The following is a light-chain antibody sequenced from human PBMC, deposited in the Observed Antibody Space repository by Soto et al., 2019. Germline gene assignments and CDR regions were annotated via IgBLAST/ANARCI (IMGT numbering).Light chain of an antibody. CDR3: HQYNNWPPWT. V-gene: IGKV3-15*01. Sequence: DIVLTQSPGTLSLSPGERAALSCRASQSVSSSYLAWYQQKPGQAPRLLIYGTSTRATDIPARFSGSGSGTEFTLTISSLQSEDSAVYYCHQYNNWPPWTFGQGTKVDIK. J-gene: IGKJ1*01. CDR1: QSVSSSY. CDR2: GTS.